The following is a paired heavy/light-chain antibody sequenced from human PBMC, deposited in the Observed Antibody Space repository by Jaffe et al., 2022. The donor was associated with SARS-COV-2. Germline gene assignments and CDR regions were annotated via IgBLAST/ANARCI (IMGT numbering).Heavy chain of an antibody. CDR3: ANLRVAAATRPVDWFDP. D-gene: IGHD6-13*01. V-gene: IGHV3-23*04. CDR1: GFTFSSYA. Sequence: EVQLVESGGGVVQPGGSLRLSCAASGFTFSSYAMSWVRQAPGKGLEWVSNIRSSGDTTYYADSVRGRFTISRDNSKNALYLQMNSLRADDTAVYYCANLRVAAATRPVDWFDPWGQGTLVTVSS. CDR2: IRSSGDTT. J-gene: IGHJ5*02.
Light chain of an antibody. CDR2: DAS. J-gene: IGKJ2*01. CDR1: QGISNY. Sequence: DIQMTQSPSSLSASVGDRVTITCRASQGISNYLAWFQQKPGKAPKSLIYDASSLESGVPSKFSGSGSGTDFTLTISSLQPEDFATYYCQQYKSYPYTFGQGTKLEIK. V-gene: IGKV1-16*02. CDR3: QQYKSYPYT.